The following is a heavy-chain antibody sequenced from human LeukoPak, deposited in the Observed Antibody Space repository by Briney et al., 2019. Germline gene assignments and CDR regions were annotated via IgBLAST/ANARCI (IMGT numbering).Heavy chain of an antibody. Sequence: SETLSLTCTVSGGSISSYYWSWIRQPAGKGLEWIGRIYTSGSTNYNPSLKSQVTMSVHPCQNQFSLKLSSVTAADTAVYYCARAGAGIAAAGTLAFDIWGQGTMVNLSS. V-gene: IGHV4-4*07. CDR1: GGSISSYY. J-gene: IGHJ3*02. CDR2: IYTSGST. CDR3: ARAGAGIAAAGTLAFDI. D-gene: IGHD6-13*01.